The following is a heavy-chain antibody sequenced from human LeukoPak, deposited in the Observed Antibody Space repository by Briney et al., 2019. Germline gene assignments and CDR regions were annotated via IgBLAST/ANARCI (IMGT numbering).Heavy chain of an antibody. V-gene: IGHV1-2*02. D-gene: IGHD2-21*02. CDR2: INPNSGGT. CDR1: GYTFTGYY. J-gene: IGHJ6*02. CDR3: ARVYCGGDCYSNYYYYGMDV. Sequence: GASVKVSCKASGYTFTGYYMHWVRQAPGQGLEWMGWINPNSGGTNYAQKFQGRVTMTRDTSISTAYMELSRLRSDDTAVYYCARVYCGGDCYSNYYYYGMDVWGQGTLVTVSS.